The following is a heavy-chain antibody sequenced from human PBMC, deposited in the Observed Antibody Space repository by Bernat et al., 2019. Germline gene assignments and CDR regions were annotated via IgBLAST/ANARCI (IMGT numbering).Heavy chain of an antibody. CDR3: ARADFSYYYMDV. Sequence: QVQLVESGGGVVQPGRSLRLSCAASGFTFSSYAMHWVRQAPGKGLEWVAVISYDGSNKYYADSVKGRFTISRDNSKNTLYLQMNSLRAEDTAVYYCARADFSYYYMDVWGKGTTVTVSS. J-gene: IGHJ6*03. CDR1: GFTFSSYA. V-gene: IGHV3-30-3*01. CDR2: ISYDGSNK.